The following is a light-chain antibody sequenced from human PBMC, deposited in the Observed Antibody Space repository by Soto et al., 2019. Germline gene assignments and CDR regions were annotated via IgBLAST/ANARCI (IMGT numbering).Light chain of an antibody. J-gene: IGLJ1*01. CDR1: NSDVGSYNY. V-gene: IGLV2-14*03. Sequence: QSALTQPASVSGSPGQSITISCTGTNSDVGSYNYVSWHQQHPGKAPKLMIYNVYDRPSGISNRFSGSKSGNTASLTISGLQGEDEADYYCCSSGGSPTYVFGTGTKLTVL. CDR3: CSSGGSPTYV. CDR2: NVY.